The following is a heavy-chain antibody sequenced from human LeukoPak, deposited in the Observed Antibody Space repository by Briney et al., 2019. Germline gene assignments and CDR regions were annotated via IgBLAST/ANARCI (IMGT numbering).Heavy chain of an antibody. CDR1: GFTFSSYA. D-gene: IGHD6-13*01. Sequence: GGSLRLSCAASGFTFSSYAMSWVRQAPGKGLEWVSAISGSGGSTYYADSVKGRFTISRDNSKNTLYLQMNSLRAEDAAVYYCAKVMDSYSSSWYQNPYYFDYWGQGTLVTVSS. V-gene: IGHV3-23*01. CDR3: AKVMDSYSSSWYQNPYYFDY. J-gene: IGHJ4*02. CDR2: ISGSGGST.